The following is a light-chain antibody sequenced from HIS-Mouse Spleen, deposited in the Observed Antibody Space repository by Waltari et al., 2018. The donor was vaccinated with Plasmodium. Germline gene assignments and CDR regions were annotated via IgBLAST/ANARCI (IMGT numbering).Light chain of an antibody. Sequence: SYELTQPSSVSVSPGQTARIPCSGAVLAKKYARWFQQKPGQAPVLVIYKDRERPSGIPERFSGSSSGTTVTLTISGAQVEDEADYYCYSAADNNLVFGGGTKLTVL. CDR1: VLAKKY. V-gene: IGLV3-27*01. J-gene: IGLJ3*02. CDR3: YSAADNNLV. CDR2: KDR.